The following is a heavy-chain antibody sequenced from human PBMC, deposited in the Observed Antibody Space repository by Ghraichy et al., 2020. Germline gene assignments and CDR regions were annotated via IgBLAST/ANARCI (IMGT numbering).Heavy chain of an antibody. CDR2: ISTSSSSI. J-gene: IGHJ3*02. CDR3: ARRDSSSSKAFDI. CDR1: GFTFSSYG. D-gene: IGHD6-6*01. Sequence: GGSLRLSCAAPGFTFSSYGMNWVRQAPGKGLEWVSYISTSSSSIYYADSVKGRFTISRDNAKNSLYLQMNSLRDEDTAVYYCARRDSSSSKAFDIWGQGKMVTVPS. V-gene: IGHV3-48*02.